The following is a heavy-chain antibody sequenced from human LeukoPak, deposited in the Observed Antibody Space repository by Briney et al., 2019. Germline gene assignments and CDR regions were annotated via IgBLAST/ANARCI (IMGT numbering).Heavy chain of an antibody. D-gene: IGHD3-16*01. Sequence: PGGSLRLSCAASGFTFSSYEMNWVRQAPGKGLEWVSYISSSGSTIYYADSVKGRFTISRDNAKNSLYLQMNRLRAEDTAVYYCAREDYDYVWGSYDSYWGQGTLVTVSS. J-gene: IGHJ4*02. CDR2: ISSSGSTI. CDR3: AREDYDYVWGSYDSY. CDR1: GFTFSSYE. V-gene: IGHV3-48*03.